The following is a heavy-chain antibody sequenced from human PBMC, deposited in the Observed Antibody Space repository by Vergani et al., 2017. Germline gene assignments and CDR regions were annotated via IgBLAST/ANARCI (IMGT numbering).Heavy chain of an antibody. CDR3: ARHPGIAVAGTSPWFDP. CDR1: GYTFTGYY. Sequence: QVQLVQSGAEVKKPGASVKVSCKASGYTFTGYYMHWVRQAPGQGLEWMGWINPNSGGTNYAQKFQGRVTMTRATSISTAYMELSRLRSDDTAVYYCARHPGIAVAGTSPWFDPWGQGTLVTVSS. CDR2: INPNSGGT. D-gene: IGHD6-19*01. J-gene: IGHJ5*02. V-gene: IGHV1-2*02.